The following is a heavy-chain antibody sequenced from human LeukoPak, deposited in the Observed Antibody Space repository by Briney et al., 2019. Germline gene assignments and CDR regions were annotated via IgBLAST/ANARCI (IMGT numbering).Heavy chain of an antibody. CDR1: GYTFTGYY. Sequence: ASVKVSCKASGYTFTGYYMHWVRQAPGQGLEWMGWINPNSGGTNYAQKFQGRVTMTRDTSISTAYMELSRLRSDDTAVYYCARDLPWGHEAFDNWGQGTMVTVSS. CDR2: INPNSGGT. J-gene: IGHJ3*02. D-gene: IGHD1-26*01. V-gene: IGHV1-2*02. CDR3: ARDLPWGHEAFDN.